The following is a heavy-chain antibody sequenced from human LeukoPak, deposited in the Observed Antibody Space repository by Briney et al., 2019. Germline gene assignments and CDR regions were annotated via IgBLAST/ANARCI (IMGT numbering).Heavy chain of an antibody. V-gene: IGHV3-7*01. CDR1: GFTFSFYW. CDR3: AKDLIGSSYRYYYYMDV. CDR2: IKQDGSEK. D-gene: IGHD3-9*01. J-gene: IGHJ6*03. Sequence: PGGSLRLSCAASGFTFSFYWMNRVRRAPGKGLEWVANIKQDGSEKYYVDSVKGRFTISRDNAKNSLYLQMNSLRAEDTAVYYCAKDLIGSSYRYYYYMDVWGKGTTVTVSS.